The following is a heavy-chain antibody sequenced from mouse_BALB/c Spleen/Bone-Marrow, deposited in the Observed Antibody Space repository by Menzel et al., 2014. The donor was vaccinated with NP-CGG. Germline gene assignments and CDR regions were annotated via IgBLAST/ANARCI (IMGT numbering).Heavy chain of an antibody. V-gene: IGHV14-3*02. Sequence: VHVKQSGAELVKPGASVKLSCTASGFNIKDTYMHWVKQRPEQGLEWIGRIDPANVNTKYDPKFQGKATITADTSPNTAYLQLSSLTSEDTAVYYCASYVYGYYFDYWGQGTTLTVSS. CDR2: IDPANVNT. CDR3: ASYVYGYYFDY. J-gene: IGHJ2*01. CDR1: GFNIKDTY. D-gene: IGHD1-1*01.